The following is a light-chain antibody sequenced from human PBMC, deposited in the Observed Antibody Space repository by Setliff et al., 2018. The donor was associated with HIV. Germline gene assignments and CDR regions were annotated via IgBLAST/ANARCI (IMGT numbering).Light chain of an antibody. Sequence: QTVVTQEPSFAVSPGGTVTLTCGLSSGSVSSSYYPSWYQQTPGQPPRMLIYSTNTRSSRVPDRFSGSILGNKAALTITGAQTDDEADYYCVLYMGSGISVFGGGT. V-gene: IGLV8-61*01. CDR3: VLYMGSGISV. CDR1: SGSVSSSYY. J-gene: IGLJ2*01. CDR2: STN.